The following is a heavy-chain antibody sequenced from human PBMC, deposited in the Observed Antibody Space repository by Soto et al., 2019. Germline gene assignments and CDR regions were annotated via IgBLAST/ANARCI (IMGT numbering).Heavy chain of an antibody. D-gene: IGHD3-16*01. V-gene: IGHV3-11*01. J-gene: IGHJ5*02. Sequence: GGSLRLSCAASGIIFSDYMSWVRQAPGKGLEWLSYISGSGRTIYSADSVKGRFTIPRDNATNSLHLQMNNLRAEDTAVYYCARLPFPWGWFDPWGQGTLVTVSS. CDR1: GIIFSDY. CDR2: ISGSGRTI. CDR3: ARLPFPWGWFDP.